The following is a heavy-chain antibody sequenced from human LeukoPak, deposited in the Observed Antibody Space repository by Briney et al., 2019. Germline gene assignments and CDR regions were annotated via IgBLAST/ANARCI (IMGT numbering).Heavy chain of an antibody. D-gene: IGHD6-6*01. Sequence: SETLSLTCAVYGGSXXGYXXXXXXXXPXXXLEWIGEINHSGSTNYNPSLKSRVTISVGTSKNQFSLKLSSVTAADTAVYYCARVSTAANDYWGQGTLVTVSS. CDR2: INHSGST. CDR3: ARVSTAANDY. V-gene: IGHV4-34*01. CDR1: GGSXXGYX. J-gene: IGHJ4*02.